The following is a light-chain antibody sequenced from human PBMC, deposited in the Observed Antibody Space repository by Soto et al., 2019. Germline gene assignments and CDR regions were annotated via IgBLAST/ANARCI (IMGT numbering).Light chain of an antibody. CDR2: EVT. CDR1: SSDVGSFNR. Sequence: QSALTQPPSVSGSPGQSVTISCTGTSSDVGSFNRVSWYQQPPGTAPKLMIYEVTNRPSGVPDRFSGSKSGNTASLTISGLQAEDEAVYYCSSFTSSSTYVFGTGTKLTVL. J-gene: IGLJ1*01. CDR3: SSFTSSSTYV. V-gene: IGLV2-18*02.